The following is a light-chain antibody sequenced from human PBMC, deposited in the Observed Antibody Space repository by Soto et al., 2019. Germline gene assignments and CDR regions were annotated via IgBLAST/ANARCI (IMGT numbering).Light chain of an antibody. CDR2: DAS. CDR1: QGISSA. J-gene: IGKJ5*01. V-gene: IGKV1-13*02. CDR3: QQFNSYPIT. Sequence: AIQLTQSPSSLSASVGDRVTITCRASQGISSALAWYQQKPGKATKLLIYDASRLESGVTSRFSGSGSGTDFTLTISSLQPEDFATYYCQQFNSYPITFGQGTRLEIK.